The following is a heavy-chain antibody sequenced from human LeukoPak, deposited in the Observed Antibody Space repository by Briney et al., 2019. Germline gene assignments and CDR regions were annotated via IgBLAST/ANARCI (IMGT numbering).Heavy chain of an antibody. CDR3: ARGQFFMATTRAEYFQH. CDR1: GGSFRGYY. V-gene: IGHV4-34*01. CDR2: INHSGST. D-gene: IGHD5-12*01. Sequence: SETLSLTCAVYGGSFRGYYWSWIRQPPGKGLEWIGEINHSGSTNYNPSLKSRVTISVDTSKNQFSLKLSSVTAADTAVYYCARGQFFMATTRAEYFQHWGQGTLVTVSS. J-gene: IGHJ1*01.